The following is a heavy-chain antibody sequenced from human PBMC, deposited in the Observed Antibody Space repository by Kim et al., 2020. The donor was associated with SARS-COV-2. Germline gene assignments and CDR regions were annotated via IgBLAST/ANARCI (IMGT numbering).Heavy chain of an antibody. CDR3: AREAFYYFDS. Sequence: GDTHDADSGKGRIAISRDNSKNRVYLQMNSLRAEDTGMYYCAREAFYYFDSWGQGTLVSVSS. V-gene: IGHV3-53*01. D-gene: IGHD3-3*02. J-gene: IGHJ4*02. CDR2: GDT.